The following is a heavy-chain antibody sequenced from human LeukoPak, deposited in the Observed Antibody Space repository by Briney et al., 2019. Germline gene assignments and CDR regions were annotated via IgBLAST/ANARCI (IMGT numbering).Heavy chain of an antibody. CDR2: IKQDGSEK. CDR1: GFTFSSSW. CDR3: ARISIAVAGADY. Sequence: GGSLRLSCAASGFTFSSSWMSWVRQAPGKGLEWVANIKQDGSEKYYVDSVKGRFTISRDNTKNSLYLQMDSLGAEDTAVYYCARISIAVAGADYWGQGTLVTVSS. D-gene: IGHD6-19*01. V-gene: IGHV3-7*01. J-gene: IGHJ4*02.